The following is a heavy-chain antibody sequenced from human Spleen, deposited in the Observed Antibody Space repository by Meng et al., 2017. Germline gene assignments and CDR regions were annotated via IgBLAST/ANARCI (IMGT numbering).Heavy chain of an antibody. D-gene: IGHD6-13*01. J-gene: IGHJ4*02. Sequence: GESLKISCTTSGFTFGDYIVSWFRQAPGKGLEWVGFIRSTAYGGTTEYAASVKGRFTISRDDSKSIAYLQMNSLKTEDTAVYYCAKGITGTRRTYSSSRIYYFDYWGQGTLVTVSS. CDR1: GFTFGDYI. CDR2: IRSTAYGGTT. CDR3: AKGITGTRRTYSSSRIYYFDY. V-gene: IGHV3-49*03.